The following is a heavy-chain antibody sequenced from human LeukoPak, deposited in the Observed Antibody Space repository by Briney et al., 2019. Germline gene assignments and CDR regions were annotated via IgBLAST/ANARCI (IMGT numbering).Heavy chain of an antibody. Sequence: GGSLRLSCAASGFTFSSYNMNWVRQAPGKGLEWVSSISSSSGYIYYADSVRGRFTISRGNSKNTLYLQMNSLRAEDTAVYYCAKDLFTMIVGGKFDYWGQGTLVTVSS. CDR1: GFTFSSYN. V-gene: IGHV3-21*04. CDR2: ISSSSGYI. CDR3: AKDLFTMIVGGKFDY. J-gene: IGHJ4*02. D-gene: IGHD3-22*01.